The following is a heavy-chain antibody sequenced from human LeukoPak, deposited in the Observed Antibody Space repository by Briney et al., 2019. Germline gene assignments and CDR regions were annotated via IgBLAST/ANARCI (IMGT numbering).Heavy chain of an antibody. V-gene: IGHV3-66*01. D-gene: IGHD3-22*01. CDR3: ARDAYYGISGSYYYYGMDV. J-gene: IGHJ6*02. CDR1: GFTVSSNY. Sequence: GGSLRPSCAASGFTVSSNYMSWVRQAPGKGLEWVSVIYSGGSTYYADSVKGRFTISRDNSKNTLYLQMNSLRAEDTAVYYCARDAYYGISGSYYYYGMDVWGQGTTVTVSS. CDR2: IYSGGST.